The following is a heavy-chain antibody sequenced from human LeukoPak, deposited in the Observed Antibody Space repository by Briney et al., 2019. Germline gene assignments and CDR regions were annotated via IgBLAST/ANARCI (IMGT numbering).Heavy chain of an antibody. V-gene: IGHV4-4*02. J-gene: IGHJ4*02. CDR1: GGSISSSNW. CDR3: ARSASPTFYDY. D-gene: IGHD3-3*02. Sequence: SETLSLTCAVSGGSISSSNWWSWVRQPPGKGLEWIGEIYHSGSTNYNPSLKSRVTTSVDTAKNQFSLKLTSVTAADTAVYYCARSASPTFYDYWGQGTLVTVSS. CDR2: IYHSGST.